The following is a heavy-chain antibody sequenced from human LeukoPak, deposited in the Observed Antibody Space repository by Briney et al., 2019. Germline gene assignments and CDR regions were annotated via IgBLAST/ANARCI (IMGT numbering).Heavy chain of an antibody. CDR2: IYYSGST. D-gene: IGHD3-9*01. Sequence: SETLSLTCTVSGGSISSYYWSWIRQPPGKGLEWIGCIYYSGSTDYNPSLKSRVTISVDTSKNQFSLKLSSVTAADTAVYYCARHATYYDILTGYYMLRAFDIWGQGTMVTVSS. CDR3: ARHATYYDILTGYYMLRAFDI. CDR1: GGSISSYY. J-gene: IGHJ3*02. V-gene: IGHV4-59*08.